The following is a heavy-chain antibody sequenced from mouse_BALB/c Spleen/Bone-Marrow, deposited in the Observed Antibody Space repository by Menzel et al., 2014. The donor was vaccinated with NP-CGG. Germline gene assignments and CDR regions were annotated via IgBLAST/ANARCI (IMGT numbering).Heavy chain of an antibody. CDR3: AMYYYGNSLFAY. Sequence: EVHLVESGAELVKPGASVKLSCTASGFNIKDTYMHWVKQRPERGLEWIGRIDPANGNTKYDPKFQGKATITADTSSNTSYLQVSRLTSEDTAVYYCAMYYYGNSLFAYWGQGTLVTVSA. J-gene: IGHJ3*01. V-gene: IGHV14-3*02. CDR2: IDPANGNT. D-gene: IGHD1-1*01. CDR1: GFNIKDTY.